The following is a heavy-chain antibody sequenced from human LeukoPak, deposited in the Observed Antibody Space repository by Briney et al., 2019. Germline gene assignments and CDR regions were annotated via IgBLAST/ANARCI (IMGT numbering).Heavy chain of an antibody. CDR2: ISGSGGST. CDR1: GFTFSSYG. CDR3: ARARTGSYFSDWFDP. Sequence: GGSLRLSCAASGFTFSSYGMIWVRQAPGKGLEWVSGISGSGGSTYVADSVKGRFTVSRDNAKNSLYLQMNSLRAEDTALYHCARARTGSYFSDWFDPWGQGTLVTVSS. J-gene: IGHJ5*02. V-gene: IGHV3-23*01. D-gene: IGHD1-26*01.